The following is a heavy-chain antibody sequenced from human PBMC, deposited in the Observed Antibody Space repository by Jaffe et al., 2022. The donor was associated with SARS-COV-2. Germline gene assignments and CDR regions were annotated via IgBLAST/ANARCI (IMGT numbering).Heavy chain of an antibody. CDR2: ISASSATI. CDR3: ATPVGGSGGFGY. V-gene: IGHV3-48*01. CDR1: GFTFSSNS. D-gene: IGHD3-10*01. J-gene: IGHJ4*02. Sequence: EVQLVESGGGLVQPGGSLRLSCAASGFTFSSNSMNWVRQAPGKGLEWVSYISASSATIYYADSVKGRFTISRDNAKNSLYLQMNSLRAEDTAVYYCATPVGGSGGFGYWGQGTLVTVSS.